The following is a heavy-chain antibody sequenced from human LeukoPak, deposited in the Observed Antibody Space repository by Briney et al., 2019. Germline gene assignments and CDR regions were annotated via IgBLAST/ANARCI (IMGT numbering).Heavy chain of an antibody. J-gene: IGHJ4*02. D-gene: IGHD6-6*01. CDR2: IIPIFGTA. CDR1: GYIFTSYF. Sequence: ASVKVSCKASGYIFTSYFMHWVRHAPGQGLEWMGGIIPIFGTANYAQKVQGRVTITADKSTSTAYMELRSLRSDATAVYYCAGDLGQLVFDYWGQGTMVTVSS. V-gene: IGHV1-69*06. CDR3: AGDLGQLVFDY.